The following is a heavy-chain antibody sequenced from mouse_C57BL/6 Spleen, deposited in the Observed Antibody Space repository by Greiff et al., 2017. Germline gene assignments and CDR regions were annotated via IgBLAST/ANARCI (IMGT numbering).Heavy chain of an antibody. CDR3: ARLDYGSSYDYYAMDY. J-gene: IGHJ4*01. D-gene: IGHD1-1*01. CDR1: GYTFTEYT. CDR2: FYPGSGSI. Sequence: QVQLKQSGAELVKPGASVKLSCKASGYTFTEYTIHWVKQRSGQGLEWIGWFYPGSGSIKYNEKFKDKATLTSYKSSRTVYMELSRLTSEYSAVYFCARLDYGSSYDYYAMDYWGQGTSVTVSS. V-gene: IGHV1-62-2*01.